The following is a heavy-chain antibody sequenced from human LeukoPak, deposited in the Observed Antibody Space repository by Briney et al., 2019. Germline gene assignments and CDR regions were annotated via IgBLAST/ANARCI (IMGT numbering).Heavy chain of an antibody. V-gene: IGHV4-59*01. CDR1: GGSISYYY. CDR2: IYYSGST. D-gene: IGHD1-26*01. Sequence: PSETLSLTCTVSGGSISYYYWSWIRQPPGKGLEWIGYIYYSGSTNYNPSLKSRVTISVDTSKNQFSLKLSSVTAADTAVYYCARFVGANYFDYWGQGTLVTVSS. J-gene: IGHJ4*02. CDR3: ARFVGANYFDY.